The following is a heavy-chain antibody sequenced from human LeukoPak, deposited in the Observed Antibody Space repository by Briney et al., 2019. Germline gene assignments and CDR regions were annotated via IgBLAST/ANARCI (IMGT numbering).Heavy chain of an antibody. CDR2: INHSGST. J-gene: IGHJ5*02. CDR1: GVSFSGYY. CDR3: ARGRIVVVPAAIAPPSGWFDP. D-gene: IGHD2-2*02. V-gene: IGHV4-34*01. Sequence: SETLSLTCAVYGVSFSGYYWSWIRQPPGKGLEWIGEINHSGSTNYNPSPKSRVTISVDTSKNQFSLKLSSVTAADTAVYYCARGRIVVVPAAIAPPSGWFDPWGQGTLVTVSS.